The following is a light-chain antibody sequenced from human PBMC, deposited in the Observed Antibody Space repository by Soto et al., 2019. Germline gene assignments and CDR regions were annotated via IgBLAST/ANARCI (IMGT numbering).Light chain of an antibody. CDR2: GAS. V-gene: IGKV3-20*01. CDR3: QQFDDSRPAFT. J-gene: IGKJ2*01. CDR1: QTVNSRH. Sequence: LTQAPGTLSLSPGERATLSCRASQTVNSRHLNWYQHKPGQAPRLLIYGASIRATGIPDRFSGSRSGADFSLTITRLEPEDSAAYYCQQFDDSRPAFTFGQGTKLEI.